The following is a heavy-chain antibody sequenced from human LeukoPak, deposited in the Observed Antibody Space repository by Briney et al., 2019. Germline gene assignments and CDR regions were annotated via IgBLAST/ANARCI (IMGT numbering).Heavy chain of an antibody. CDR2: IYYSGST. D-gene: IGHD3-10*01. CDR3: AGSKTYYYGSGNY. V-gene: IGHV4-59*01. CDR1: GGSINSYY. Sequence: SETLSLTCTVSGGSINSYYWSWIRQPPGKGLEWIGYIYYSGSTNYNPSLKSRVTISVDTSKNQFSLKLSSVTAADTAVYYCAGSKTYYYGSGNYWGQGTLVTVSS. J-gene: IGHJ4*02.